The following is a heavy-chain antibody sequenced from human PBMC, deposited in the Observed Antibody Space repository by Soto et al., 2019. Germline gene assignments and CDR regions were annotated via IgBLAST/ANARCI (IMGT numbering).Heavy chain of an antibody. V-gene: IGHV3-30*18. Sequence: GGSLRLSCAASGFTFSSYGMHWVRRAPGKGLEWVAVISYDGSNKYYADSVKGRFTISRDNSKNTLYLQMNSLRAEDTAVYYCAKDGGRDGYSYFDYWGQGTLVTVSS. D-gene: IGHD4-4*01. CDR3: AKDGGRDGYSYFDY. J-gene: IGHJ4*02. CDR2: ISYDGSNK. CDR1: GFTFSSYG.